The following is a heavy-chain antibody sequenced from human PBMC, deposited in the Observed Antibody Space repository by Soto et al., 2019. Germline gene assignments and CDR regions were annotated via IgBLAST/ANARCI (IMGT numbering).Heavy chain of an antibody. V-gene: IGHV1-2*02. J-gene: IGHJ4*02. CDR3: AVHFPDYYDSSGYLN. CDR2: INANSGGT. Sequence: QVQVVQSGAEVKKPGASVKVSCKAPGSTFSGYYIHWVRQARGEGLEWMGWINANSGGTNYAQKFQGRVTLTKDTSISTGYMALSRLTSDDTAVYYCAVHFPDYYDSSGYLNWGQGTLVTVSS. CDR1: GSTFSGYY. D-gene: IGHD3-22*01.